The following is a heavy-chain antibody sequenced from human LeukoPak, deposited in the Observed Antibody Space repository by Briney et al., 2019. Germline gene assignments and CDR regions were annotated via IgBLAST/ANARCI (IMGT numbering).Heavy chain of an antibody. Sequence: PGGSLRLSCAASGFTFSSYSMNWVRQAPGKGLEWVSSISSSSSYIYYADSVKGRFTISRDNAKKSLYLQMNSLRAEDTAVYYCARVLYGSGSYDLDYWGQGTLVTVSS. CDR3: ARVLYGSGSYDLDY. CDR2: ISSSSSYI. D-gene: IGHD3-10*01. V-gene: IGHV3-21*01. CDR1: GFTFSSYS. J-gene: IGHJ4*02.